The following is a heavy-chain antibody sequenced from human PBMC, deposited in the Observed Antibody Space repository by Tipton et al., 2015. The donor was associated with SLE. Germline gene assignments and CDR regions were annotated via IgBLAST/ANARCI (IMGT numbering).Heavy chain of an antibody. CDR1: GGSFSGYY. V-gene: IGHV4-34*01. Sequence: TLSLTCTVYGGSFSGYYWSWIRQPPGKGLEWIGEINHRGSTNYNPSLKSRVTISVDTSKNQCSLKLSSVTAADTAVYYCAREYYDYVWGSYRPDAFDIWGQGTMVTVSS. J-gene: IGHJ3*02. CDR3: AREYYDYVWGSYRPDAFDI. D-gene: IGHD3-16*02. CDR2: INHRGST.